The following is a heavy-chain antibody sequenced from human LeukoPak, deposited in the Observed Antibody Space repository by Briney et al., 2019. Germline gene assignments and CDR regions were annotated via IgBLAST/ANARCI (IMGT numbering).Heavy chain of an antibody. V-gene: IGHV1-18*01. Sequence: GASVTVSCTASGYTFVNEGISWVRQAPGQGLEWMGWISGYNGNTNYAQQVQGRVTMTTDTSTSTACMELRSLRSDDTAVYYCARDFATSCGNDCRLFDTWGQGTLITVST. J-gene: IGHJ4*02. CDR3: ARDFATSCGNDCRLFDT. D-gene: IGHD4-23*01. CDR2: ISGYNGNT. CDR1: GYTFVNEG.